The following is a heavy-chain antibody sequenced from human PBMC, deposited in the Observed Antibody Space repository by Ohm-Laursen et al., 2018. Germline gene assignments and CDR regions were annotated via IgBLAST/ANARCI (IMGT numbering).Heavy chain of an antibody. V-gene: IGHV3-9*01. J-gene: IGHJ6*02. CDR2: ISWNSGSI. CDR1: GFTFSSYG. CDR3: ARNYYYCGMDV. Sequence: SLRLSCTAPGFTFSSYGMHWVRQAPGKGLEWVSGISWNSGSIGYADSVKGRFTISRDNAKNSLYLQMNSLRAEDTALYYCARNYYYCGMDVWGQGTTVTVSS.